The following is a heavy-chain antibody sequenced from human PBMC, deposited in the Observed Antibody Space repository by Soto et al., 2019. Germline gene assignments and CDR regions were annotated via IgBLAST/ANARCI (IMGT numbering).Heavy chain of an antibody. V-gene: IGHV1-2*04. D-gene: IGHD6-13*01. J-gene: IGHJ3*02. CDR1: GYTFTGYY. CDR2: INPNSGGT. Sequence: ASVKVSCKASGYTFTGYYMHWVLQAPGQGLEWMGWINPNSGGTNYAQKFQGWVTMTRDTSISTAYMELSRLRSDDTAVYYCAVSSSWYLRAFDIWGQGTMVTVSS. CDR3: AVSSSWYLRAFDI.